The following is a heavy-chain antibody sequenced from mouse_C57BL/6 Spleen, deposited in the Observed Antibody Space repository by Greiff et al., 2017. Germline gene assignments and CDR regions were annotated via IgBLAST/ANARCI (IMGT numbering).Heavy chain of an antibody. V-gene: IGHV1-52*01. D-gene: IGHD4-1*01. CDR3: ARDWDAWFAD. CDR2: IDPSDGGT. J-gene: IGHJ3*01. Sequence: QVQLQQSGAELVRPGSSVKLSCKASGYTFTSSWMPWVTPRPIQGLDWIGYIDPSDGGTHYNQKFKDKATLTVDKASSTVYMQLSRLTSEDSAVYYCARDWDAWFADWGQGTLVTVSA. CDR1: GYTFTSSW.